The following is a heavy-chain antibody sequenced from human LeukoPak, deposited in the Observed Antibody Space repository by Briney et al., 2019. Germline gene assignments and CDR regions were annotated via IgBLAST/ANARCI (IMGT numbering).Heavy chain of an antibody. Sequence: GGSLRLFCAASGFTFSSYDMSWVREAPGKGLEWVSAISGSGGSTYYADSVKGRFTISRDNSKNTLYLQMNSLRAEDTAVYYCAKDGGRDSSLNWFDPWGQGTLVTVSS. CDR3: AKDGGRDSSLNWFDP. V-gene: IGHV3-23*01. CDR2: ISGSGGST. CDR1: GFTFSSYD. D-gene: IGHD6-13*01. J-gene: IGHJ5*02.